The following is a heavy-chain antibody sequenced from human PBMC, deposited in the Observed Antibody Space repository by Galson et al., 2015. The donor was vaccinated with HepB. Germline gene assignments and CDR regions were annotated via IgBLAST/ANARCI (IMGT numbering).Heavy chain of an antibody. J-gene: IGHJ4*02. CDR1: GFTFTAYS. CDR2: TSNDGRKT. CDR3: GRESWGSIDN. V-gene: IGHV3-30*09. Sequence: SLRLSCAASGFTFTAYSLHWVRQAPGKGLECVAVTSNDGRKTFYTDSVRGRFAISRDNSRNTLYLQMDSLRDDDTGLYYCGRESWGSIDNWGQGALVTVSS. D-gene: IGHD3-16*01.